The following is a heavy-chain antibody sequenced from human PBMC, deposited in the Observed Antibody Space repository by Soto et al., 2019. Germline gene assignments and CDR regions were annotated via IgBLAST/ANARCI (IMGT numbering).Heavy chain of an antibody. D-gene: IGHD3-22*01. V-gene: IGHV1-69*06. CDR2: IIPIFGTA. CDR3: ARHYYDSSGYYYGIAYAFDI. Sequence: GASVKVSCKASGGTFSSYAISWLRQAPGQGLEWMGGIIPIFGTANYAQKFQGRVTITADKSTSTAYMELSSLRSEDTAVYYCARHYYDSSGYYYGIAYAFDIWGQGTMVTVSS. CDR1: GGTFSSYA. J-gene: IGHJ3*02.